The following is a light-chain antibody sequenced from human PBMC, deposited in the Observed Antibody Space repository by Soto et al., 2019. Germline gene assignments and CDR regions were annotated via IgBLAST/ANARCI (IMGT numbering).Light chain of an antibody. CDR3: QQYGGSPRVT. V-gene: IGKV3-20*01. CDR2: GAS. CDR1: QSASSNY. Sequence: IVLTQSPGTLSLSPGERATLSCRASQSASSNYLAWYQQKPGQAPRLLIYGASSRSTGIPDRFIGSGSGTDLTPASSRLEPEDFAVYYCQQYGGSPRVTFGGGTKVEMK. J-gene: IGKJ4*01.